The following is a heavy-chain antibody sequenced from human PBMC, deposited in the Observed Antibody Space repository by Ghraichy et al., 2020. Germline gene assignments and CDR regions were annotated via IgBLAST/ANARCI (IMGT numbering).Heavy chain of an antibody. CDR1: GFTFSSYA. J-gene: IGHJ4*02. CDR2: ISGSGGST. V-gene: IGHV3-23*01. D-gene: IGHD1-26*01. Sequence: GESLNISCAASGFTFSSYAMSWVRQAPGKGLEWVSAISGSGGSTYYADSVKGRFTISRDNSKNTLYLQMNSLRAEDTAVYYCAKGIGQDGRRPFFDYWGQGTLVTVSS. CDR3: AKGIGQDGRRPFFDY.